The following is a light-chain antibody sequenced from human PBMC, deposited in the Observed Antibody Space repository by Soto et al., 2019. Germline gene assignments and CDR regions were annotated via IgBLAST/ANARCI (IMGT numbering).Light chain of an antibody. Sequence: QSALTQPASVSGSPGQSITISCTGTSSDVGNYNLVSWYQHHPGKAPKVVIYEGSKRPSGVSHCFSGFKSGNTASLTISGLQAEDEADYHCCSYAGSNTYVFGTGTKLTVL. CDR2: EGS. J-gene: IGLJ1*01. CDR3: CSYAGSNTYV. V-gene: IGLV2-23*01. CDR1: SSDVGNYNL.